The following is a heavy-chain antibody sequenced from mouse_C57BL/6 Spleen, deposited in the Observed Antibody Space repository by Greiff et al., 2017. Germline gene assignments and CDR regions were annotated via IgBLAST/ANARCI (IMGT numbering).Heavy chain of an antibody. CDR3: AGDYGSSNWYFDV. CDR1: GFTFSDYG. D-gene: IGHD1-1*01. V-gene: IGHV5-17*01. CDR2: ISSGSSTI. J-gene: IGHJ1*03. Sequence: EVQRVESGGGLVKPGGSLKLSCAASGFTFSDYGMHWVRQAPEKGLEWVAYISSGSSTIYYADTVKGRFTISRDNAKNTLFLQMTSLRSEDTAMYYCAGDYGSSNWYFDVWGTGTTVTVSS.